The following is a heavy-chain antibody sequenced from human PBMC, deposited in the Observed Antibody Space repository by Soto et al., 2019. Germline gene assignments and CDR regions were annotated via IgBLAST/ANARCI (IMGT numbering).Heavy chain of an antibody. J-gene: IGHJ6*03. CDR2: INAGNGNT. CDR1: GYTFTSYA. Sequence: QVQLVQPGAEVKKPGASVKVSCKASGYTFTSYAMHWVRQAPGQRLEWMGWINAGNGNTKYSQKFQGRVTITRDTSASTAYMELSSLRSEDTAVYYCARGHDFWSGLYYMDVWGKGTTATVSS. CDR3: ARGHDFWSGLYYMDV. D-gene: IGHD3-3*01. V-gene: IGHV1-3*01.